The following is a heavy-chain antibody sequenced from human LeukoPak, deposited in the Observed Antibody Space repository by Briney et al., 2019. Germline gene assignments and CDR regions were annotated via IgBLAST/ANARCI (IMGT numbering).Heavy chain of an antibody. CDR3: ARSSRRTYYYDSSGYYYPD. Sequence: PSETLSLTCAVYGGSLSGYYWSWIRQPPGKGLEWIGEINHSGSTNYNPSLKSRVTISVDTSKNQFSLKLSSVTAADTVVYYCARSSRRTYYYDSSGYYYPDWGQGTLVTVSS. CDR2: INHSGST. V-gene: IGHV4-34*01. CDR1: GGSLSGYY. J-gene: IGHJ4*02. D-gene: IGHD3-22*01.